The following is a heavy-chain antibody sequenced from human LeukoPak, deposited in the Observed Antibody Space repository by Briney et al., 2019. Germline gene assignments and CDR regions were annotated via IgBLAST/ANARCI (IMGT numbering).Heavy chain of an antibody. CDR1: GFTFDDYG. CDR3: AGPSTYYDFWSGLN. D-gene: IGHD3-3*01. CDR2: INWNGGST. Sequence: GGSLRLSCAASGFTFDDYGMSWVRQAPGKGLEWVSGINWNGGSTGYADSVKGRFTISRDNAKNSLYLQMNSLRAEDTAVYYCAGPSTYYDFWSGLNWGQGTLVTVSS. V-gene: IGHV3-20*04. J-gene: IGHJ4*02.